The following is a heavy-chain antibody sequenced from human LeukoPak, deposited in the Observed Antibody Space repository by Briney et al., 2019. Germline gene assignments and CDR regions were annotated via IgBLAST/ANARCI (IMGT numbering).Heavy chain of an antibody. V-gene: IGHV3-72*01. J-gene: IGHJ4*02. CDR3: ARGQFSGTYYDDY. Sequence: GGSLRLSCAASGFTFSDHYMDWVRQAPGKGLEWVGRTRNKANSYTTEYAASVKGRFTIPRDDSKNSLYLQMNSLKTEDTAVYYCARGQFSGTYYDDYWGQGTLVTVSS. CDR2: TRNKANSYTT. D-gene: IGHD1-26*01. CDR1: GFTFSDHY.